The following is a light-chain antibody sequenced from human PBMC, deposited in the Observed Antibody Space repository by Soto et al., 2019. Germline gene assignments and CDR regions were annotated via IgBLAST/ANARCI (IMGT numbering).Light chain of an antibody. CDR2: DAS. Sequence: DIQMTQSPSTLSASVGDRVTITCRASQSISRWVAWYQQKPGKAPKLLIYDASSLESGVPSRFSGSGSGTEFTLTISSLQPDDFATYYCQQYNHDSPFGQGTKLEIK. CDR1: QSISRW. J-gene: IGKJ2*01. CDR3: QQYNHDSP. V-gene: IGKV1-5*01.